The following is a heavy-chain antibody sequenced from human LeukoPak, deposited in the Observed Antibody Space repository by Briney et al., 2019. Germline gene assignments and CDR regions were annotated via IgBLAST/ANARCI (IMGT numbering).Heavy chain of an antibody. CDR1: GGSISSYY. CDR2: IYTSGST. D-gene: IGHD2-21*02. CDR3: ARETVVTAIGY. J-gene: IGHJ4*02. V-gene: IGHV4-4*07. Sequence: SETLSLTCTVSGGSISSYYWSWIRQPAGKGLEWIGRIYTSGSTYYNPSLKSRVTISVDTSKNQFSLKLSPVTAADTAVYYCARETVVTAIGYWGQGTLVTVSS.